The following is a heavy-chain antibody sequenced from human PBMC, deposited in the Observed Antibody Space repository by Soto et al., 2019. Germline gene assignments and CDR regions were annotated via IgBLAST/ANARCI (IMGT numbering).Heavy chain of an antibody. Sequence: GASVKVSCKASGGTFSSYAISWVRQAPGQGLEWMGGIIPIFGTANYAQKFQGRVTITADESTSTAYMELSSLRSEDTAVYYCARRGNGITARFPNRFDPWGYGTLVTVSS. CDR2: IIPIFGTA. J-gene: IGHJ5*02. CDR3: ARRGNGITARFPNRFDP. V-gene: IGHV1-69*13. D-gene: IGHD6-6*01. CDR1: GGTFSSYA.